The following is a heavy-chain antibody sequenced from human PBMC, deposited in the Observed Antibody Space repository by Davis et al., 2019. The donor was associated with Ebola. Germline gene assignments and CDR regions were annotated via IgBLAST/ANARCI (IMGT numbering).Heavy chain of an antibody. D-gene: IGHD3-3*01. CDR1: GYTFTSYG. V-gene: IGHV1-69*13. CDR3: ARTTAQRITIFGVVKPRYYYYYMDV. CDR2: IIPIFGTA. Sequence: SVKVSCKASGYTFTSYGISWVRQAPGQGLEWMGGIIPIFGTANYAQKFQGRVTITADESTSTAYMELSSLRSEDTAVYYCARTTAQRITIFGVVKPRYYYYYMDVWGKGTTVTVSS. J-gene: IGHJ6*03.